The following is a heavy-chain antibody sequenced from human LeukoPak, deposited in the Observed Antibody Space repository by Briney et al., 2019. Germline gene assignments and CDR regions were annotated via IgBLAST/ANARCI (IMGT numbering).Heavy chain of an antibody. CDR3: ARGVKIFGVVIHKGNWFDP. Sequence: SETLSLTCAVYGGSFSGYYWSWIRQPPGKGLEWIGEINHSGSTNYNPSLKSRVTISVDTSKNQFSLKLSSVTAADTAVYYCARGVKIFGVVIHKGNWFDPWGQGTLVTASS. V-gene: IGHV4-34*01. CDR1: GGSFSGYY. J-gene: IGHJ5*02. D-gene: IGHD3-3*01. CDR2: INHSGST.